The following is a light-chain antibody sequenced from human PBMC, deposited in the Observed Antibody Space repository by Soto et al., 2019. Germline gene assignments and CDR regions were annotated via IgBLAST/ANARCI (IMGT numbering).Light chain of an antibody. V-gene: IGKV1-5*03. J-gene: IGKJ2*01. Sequence: DIQMTQSPSTLSASVGDRVTVTCRASQSISTWLAWYQQKPGTAPNLLISKASNLEIGVPSRFSGSGSGTEFTLTISSLQPEDFATYYCQQYNSYSHTFGQGTKVDIK. CDR1: QSISTW. CDR3: QQYNSYSHT. CDR2: KAS.